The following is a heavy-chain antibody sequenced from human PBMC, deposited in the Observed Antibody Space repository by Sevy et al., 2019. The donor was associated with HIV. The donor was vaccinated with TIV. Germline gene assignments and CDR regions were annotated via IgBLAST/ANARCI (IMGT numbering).Heavy chain of an antibody. Sequence: GGSLRLSCAASEFSFSSYSMNWVRQAPGQGLEWVSYISSSISTIYYADSVKGRFTISRNNAKNSLYLQMNTLRAEDTAVYYCARTKSNTAMVSSDYWGQGTLVTVSS. J-gene: IGHJ4*02. CDR2: ISSSISTI. CDR3: ARTKSNTAMVSSDY. V-gene: IGHV3-48*01. D-gene: IGHD5-18*01. CDR1: EFSFSSYS.